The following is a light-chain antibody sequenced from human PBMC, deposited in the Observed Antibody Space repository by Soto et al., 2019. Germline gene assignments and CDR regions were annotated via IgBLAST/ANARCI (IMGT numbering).Light chain of an antibody. CDR2: DHG. CDR1: NIGGKS. Sequence: SYEVAQPPSVSVAPGQTAKITCGGNNIGGKSLHWYQQKPGQAPVLVVYDHGDRPSGIPERFSGSNSGNTATLTISRVEAGDEADYYCQVWDSTYDHYVFGTGTKVTVL. J-gene: IGLJ1*01. CDR3: QVWDSTYDHYV. V-gene: IGLV3-21*02.